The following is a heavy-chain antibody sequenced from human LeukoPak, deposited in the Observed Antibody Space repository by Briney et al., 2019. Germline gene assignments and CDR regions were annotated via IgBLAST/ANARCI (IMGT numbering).Heavy chain of an antibody. V-gene: IGHV4-34*01. Sequence: KTSETLSLTCAVYGWSFSGYYWSWIRQPPGKGLQWMGEINHSGSTNYNPSLKSRVTIPVDTSKYQFSLKLSSVTAADTAVYYCARGPGYSSSWSHNRYFDYWGQGTLVTVSS. J-gene: IGHJ4*02. CDR3: ARGPGYSSSWSHNRYFDY. D-gene: IGHD6-13*01. CDR2: INHSGST. CDR1: GWSFSGYY.